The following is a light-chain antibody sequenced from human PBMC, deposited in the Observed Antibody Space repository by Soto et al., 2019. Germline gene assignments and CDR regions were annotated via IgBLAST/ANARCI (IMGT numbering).Light chain of an antibody. CDR2: KAS. J-gene: IGKJ2*01. Sequence: DIQMTQSPSTLSASVGDRVTITCRASESISRYLAWYQQKPGKAPKLLIYKASSLESGVPSRLTGSGSGTEFTLTISSLQPDNFETYYCQQYHSYSYTFGQGTKLEIK. CDR3: QQYHSYSYT. CDR1: ESISRY. V-gene: IGKV1-5*03.